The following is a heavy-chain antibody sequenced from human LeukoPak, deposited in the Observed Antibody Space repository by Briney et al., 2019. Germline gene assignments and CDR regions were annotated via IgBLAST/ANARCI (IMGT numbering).Heavy chain of an antibody. CDR2: IKADGSGE. J-gene: IGHJ4*02. D-gene: IGHD6-13*01. CDR1: GFTFGSNW. V-gene: IGHV3-7*01. Sequence: PGGSLRLSCAASGFTFGSNWMTWVRQAPGRGLEWVANIKADGSGESYADSVKGRFTISRDNAKNLVFLQMNSLRTEDTAVYYCARNTLSAAGDYWGQGTLVSVSS. CDR3: ARNTLSAAGDY.